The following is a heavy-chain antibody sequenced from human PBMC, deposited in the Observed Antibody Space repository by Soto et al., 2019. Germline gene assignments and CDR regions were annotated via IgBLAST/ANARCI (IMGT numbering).Heavy chain of an antibody. V-gene: IGHV4-34*01. Sequence: SETLSLTCAVYGGSFSGYYWSWIRQPPGKGLEWIGEINHSGSTNYNPSLKSRVTISVDTSKNQFSLKLSSVTAADTAVYYCARGRYPQAEDYWGQGTLVTVS. CDR2: INHSGST. J-gene: IGHJ4*02. CDR1: GGSFSGYY. D-gene: IGHD3-9*01. CDR3: ARGRYPQAEDY.